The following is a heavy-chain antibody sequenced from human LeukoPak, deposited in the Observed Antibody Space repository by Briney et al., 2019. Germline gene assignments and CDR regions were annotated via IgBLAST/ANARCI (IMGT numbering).Heavy chain of an antibody. J-gene: IGHJ4*02. V-gene: IGHV3-23*01. CDR1: GFTFSSYA. D-gene: IGHD6-19*01. Sequence: GGSLRLSCAASGFTFSSYAMSWVRQAPGKGLEWVSTVRGSGAGTDYADSVKGRFTISRDNSKNTLYLQMNSLRADDTAVCYCAKWVNTGWQYFDHWGQGTLVTVSS. CDR2: VRGSGAGT. CDR3: AKWVNTGWQYFDH.